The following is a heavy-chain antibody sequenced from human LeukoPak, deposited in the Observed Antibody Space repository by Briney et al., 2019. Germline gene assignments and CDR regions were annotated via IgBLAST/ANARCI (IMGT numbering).Heavy chain of an antibody. V-gene: IGHV4-39*07. CDR2: IYYSGGA. J-gene: IGHJ4*02. CDR1: GDSLRKSTFY. Sequence: SETLSLACTVSGDSLRKSTFYWVWIRQPPGKGLEWIGSIYYSGGADYNPSLQSRVTISVDTSKNEFSLKVRSVTAADTAVYFCARTHCEGDCFSAIRYWGQGTPVTVSS. D-gene: IGHD2-21*02. CDR3: ARTHCEGDCFSAIRY.